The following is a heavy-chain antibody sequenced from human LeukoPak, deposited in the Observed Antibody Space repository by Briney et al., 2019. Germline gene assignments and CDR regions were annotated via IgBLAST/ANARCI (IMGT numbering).Heavy chain of an antibody. J-gene: IGHJ4*02. Sequence: ASVKVSCKASGGTFSSYAISWVRQAPGQGLEWMGGIIPIFGTANYAQKFQGRVTITADKSTSTAYMELSSLRSEDTAVYYCARLYGYTGDNFDYWGQGTLVTVSS. CDR2: IIPIFGTA. V-gene: IGHV1-69*06. D-gene: IGHD5-24*01. CDR3: ARLYGYTGDNFDY. CDR1: GGTFSSYA.